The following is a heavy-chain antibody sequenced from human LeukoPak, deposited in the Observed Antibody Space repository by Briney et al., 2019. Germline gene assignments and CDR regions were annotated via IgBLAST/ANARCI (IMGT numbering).Heavy chain of an antibody. V-gene: IGHV4-31*03. CDR2: IYYSGST. CDR3: ARSTYDSSGYYFDY. Sequence: PSETLSLTCTVSGGSISSGGYYWSWIRQHPGQGLEWIGYIYYSGSTYYNPSLKSRVTISVDTSKNQFSLKLSSVTAADTAVYYCARSTYDSSGYYFDYWGQGTLVTVSS. J-gene: IGHJ4*02. D-gene: IGHD3-22*01. CDR1: GGSISSGGYY.